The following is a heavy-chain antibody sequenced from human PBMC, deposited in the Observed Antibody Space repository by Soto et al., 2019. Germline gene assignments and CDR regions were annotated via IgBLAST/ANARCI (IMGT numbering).Heavy chain of an antibody. Sequence: PSETLTLTCTVTGISTSRYHWSCIRQHPGKGVEWIGDIEYIGSTNDIPSFKSQVTISVDTSKAHFFLKLSSVTADDTAVYYCARLGQLNTLEIWGQGTMVTVSS. CDR2: IEYIGST. D-gene: IGHD1-1*01. CDR3: ARLGQLNTLEI. J-gene: IGHJ3*02. V-gene: IGHV4-59*08. CDR1: GISTSRYH.